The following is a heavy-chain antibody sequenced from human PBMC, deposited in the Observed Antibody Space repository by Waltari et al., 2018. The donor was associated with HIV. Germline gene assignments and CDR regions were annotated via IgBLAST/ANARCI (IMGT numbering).Heavy chain of an antibody. V-gene: IGHV4-34*01. D-gene: IGHD3-10*01. Sequence: QVHLQQWGAGLLKPSETLSLTCAIDGGSFSGSYWGWIRQAPQKGLEWIGEISHSGSTNYNPSLKSGVTVSLDTSKNQCCLKLTAVTAADTAVYYCARKDDDYYNNRYTLVFDAWGQGTLVTVSS. J-gene: IGHJ4*02. CDR3: ARKDDDYYNNRYTLVFDA. CDR2: ISHSGST. CDR1: GGSFSGSY.